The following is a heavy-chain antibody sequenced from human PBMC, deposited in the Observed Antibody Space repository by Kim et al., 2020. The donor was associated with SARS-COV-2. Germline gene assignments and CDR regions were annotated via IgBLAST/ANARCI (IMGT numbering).Heavy chain of an antibody. V-gene: IGHV3-23*03. CDR1: GFTFSSYA. D-gene: IGHD5-18*01. Sequence: GGSLRLSCAASGFTFSSYAMSWVRQAPGKGLEWVSVIYSGGSGTYYADSVKGRFTISRDNSKNTLYLQMHSLRAEDAAVYYCSKFQRGYSYGYDWVDGM. CDR3: SKFQRGYSYGYDWVDGM. CDR2: IYSGGSGT. J-gene: IGHJ6*01.